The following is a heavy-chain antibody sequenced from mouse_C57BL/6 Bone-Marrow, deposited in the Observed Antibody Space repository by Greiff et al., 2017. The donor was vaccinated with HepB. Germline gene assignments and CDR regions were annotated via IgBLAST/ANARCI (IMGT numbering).Heavy chain of an antibody. CDR3: ARDLFITT. J-gene: IGHJ2*01. CDR1: GFTFSSYA. Sequence: EVKLMESGGGLVKPGGSLKLSCAASGFTFSSYAMSWVRQTPEKRLEWVATISDGGSYTYYPDNVKGRFTISRDNAKNNLYLQMSHLKSEDTAMYYCARDLFITTWGQGTTLTVSS. CDR2: ISDGGSYT. V-gene: IGHV5-4*01. D-gene: IGHD1-1*01.